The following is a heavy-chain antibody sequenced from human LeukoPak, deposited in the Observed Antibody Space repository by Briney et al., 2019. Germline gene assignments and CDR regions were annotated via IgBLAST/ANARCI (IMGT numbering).Heavy chain of an antibody. Sequence: GSLRLSCAASGFTFSNYGMSWVRQAPGKGLEWVSTISGSGGSTYYADSVKGRFTISRDNSKNTLYLQMNSLRAEDTAVYYCAKEHYGSGSYGAFDIWGQGTMVSVSS. CDR2: ISGSGGST. D-gene: IGHD3-10*01. J-gene: IGHJ3*02. V-gene: IGHV3-23*01. CDR1: GFTFSNYG. CDR3: AKEHYGSGSYGAFDI.